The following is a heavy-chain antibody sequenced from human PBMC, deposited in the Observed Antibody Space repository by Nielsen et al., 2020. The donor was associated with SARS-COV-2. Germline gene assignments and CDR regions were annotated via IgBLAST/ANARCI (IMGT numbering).Heavy chain of an antibody. V-gene: IGHV3-33*06. J-gene: IGHJ4*02. D-gene: IGHD3-10*01. Sequence: GGSLRLSCAASGFTFSSYGMHWVRQAPGKGLEWVAVIWYDGSNKYYADSVKGRFTISRDNSKNTLYLQMNSLRAEDTAVYYCAKDSGGIRGFAFDYWGRGTLVTVSS. CDR1: GFTFSSYG. CDR2: IWYDGSNK. CDR3: AKDSGGIRGFAFDY.